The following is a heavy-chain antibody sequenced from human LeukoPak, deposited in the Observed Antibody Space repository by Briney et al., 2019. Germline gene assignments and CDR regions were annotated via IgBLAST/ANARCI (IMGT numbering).Heavy chain of an antibody. Sequence: ASVRVSCKASGYTFTSYGISWVRQAPGQGLEWMGWISAYNGNTNYAQKLQGRVTMTRNTSISTAYMELSSLRSEDTAVYYCARSFYDSSGYYIIDYWGQGTLVTVSS. CDR3: ARSFYDSSGYYIIDY. D-gene: IGHD3-22*01. V-gene: IGHV1-18*01. CDR2: ISAYNGNT. J-gene: IGHJ4*02. CDR1: GYTFTSYG.